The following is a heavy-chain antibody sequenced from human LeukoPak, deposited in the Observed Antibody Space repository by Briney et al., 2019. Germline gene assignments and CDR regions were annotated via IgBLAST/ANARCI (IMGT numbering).Heavy chain of an antibody. J-gene: IGHJ5*02. Sequence: KPSETLSLTCTVSGGSIRSYFWSWIRQPPGKGLEWIGYVYYSGSTNYNPSLKSRVTISVDTSKKQFSLKLSSVTAADTAVYYCARDVGAEFLEWFNWFDPWGQGTLVTVSS. CDR3: ARDVGAEFLEWFNWFDP. CDR1: GGSIRSYF. D-gene: IGHD3-3*01. V-gene: IGHV4-59*12. CDR2: VYYSGST.